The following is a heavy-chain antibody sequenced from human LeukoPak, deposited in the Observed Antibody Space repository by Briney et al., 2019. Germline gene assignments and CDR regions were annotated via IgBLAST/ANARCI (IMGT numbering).Heavy chain of an antibody. CDR3: ARDTYYYDSSGYYDLSYFDY. V-gene: IGHV3-48*01. CDR2: ISSSSSTI. D-gene: IGHD3-22*01. J-gene: IGHJ4*02. Sequence: GGSLRLSCAASGFTFSSYSMNWVRQAPGKGLEWVSYISSSSSTIYYADSVKGRFTISRDNAKNSLYLQMNSLRAEDTAVYYCARDTYYYDSSGYYDLSYFDYWGQGTLVTVSS. CDR1: GFTFSSYS.